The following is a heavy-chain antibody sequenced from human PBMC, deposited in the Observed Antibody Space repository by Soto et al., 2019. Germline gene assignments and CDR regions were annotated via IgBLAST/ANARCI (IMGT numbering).Heavy chain of an antibody. Sequence: PGGSLRLSCAASGFTFSTYGMHWVRQAPGKGLEWVALISYDGTNKYYGASVKGRFTISRDNPKNTLYLQMNSLRAEDTAVYYCAAHSGNYWNHFDSWGLGTLVTVSS. CDR3: AAHSGNYWNHFDS. V-gene: IGHV3-30*03. CDR1: GFTFSTYG. D-gene: IGHD1-1*01. CDR2: ISYDGTNK. J-gene: IGHJ4*02.